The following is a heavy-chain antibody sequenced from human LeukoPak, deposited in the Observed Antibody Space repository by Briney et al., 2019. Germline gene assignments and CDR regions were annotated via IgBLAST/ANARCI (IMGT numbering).Heavy chain of an antibody. D-gene: IGHD3-10*01. CDR1: GFTFSSYA. Sequence: GVSLRLSCAASGFTFSSYAMSWVRQAPGKGLEWVSAISGSGGSTYYADSVKGRFTISRDNSKNTLYLQMESLRAEDTAVYYCAKDLYYYGSASFCDYWGQGTLVTVSS. V-gene: IGHV3-23*01. J-gene: IGHJ4*02. CDR2: ISGSGGST. CDR3: AKDLYYYGSASFCDY.